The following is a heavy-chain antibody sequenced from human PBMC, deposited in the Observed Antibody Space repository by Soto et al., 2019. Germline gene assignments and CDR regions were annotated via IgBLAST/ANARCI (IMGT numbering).Heavy chain of an antibody. D-gene: IGHD3-22*01. CDR3: ARVGGYYDSSGYYSYFDY. CDR1: GGTFSSYT. J-gene: IGHJ4*02. CDR2: IIPILGIA. V-gene: IGHV1-69*02. Sequence: QVQLVQSGAEVKKPGSSVKVSCKASGGTFSSYTISWVRQAPGQGLEWMGRIIPILGIANYAQKFQGRVTIAADXXTXTXXRERSSLRSEDTAVYYCARVGGYYDSSGYYSYFDYWGQGTLVTVSS.